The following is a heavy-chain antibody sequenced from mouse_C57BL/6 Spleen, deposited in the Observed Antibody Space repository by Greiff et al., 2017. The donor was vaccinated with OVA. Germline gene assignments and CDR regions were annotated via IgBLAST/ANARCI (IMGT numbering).Heavy chain of an antibody. J-gene: IGHJ3*01. CDR2: IWSGGST. V-gene: IGHV2-2*01. Sequence: VQLVESGPGLVQPSQSLSITCTVSGFSLTSYGVHWVRQSPGKGLEWLGVIWSGGSTDYNAAFISRLSISKDNSKSQVFFKMNSLQADDTAIYYCARSDPFAYWGQGTLVTVSA. CDR1: GFSLTSYG. CDR3: ARSDPFAY.